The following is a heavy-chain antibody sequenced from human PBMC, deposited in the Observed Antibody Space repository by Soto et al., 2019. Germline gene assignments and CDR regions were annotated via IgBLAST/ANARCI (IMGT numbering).Heavy chain of an antibody. V-gene: IGHV4-39*01. CDR1: GGSISRSSYY. Sequence: QLQLQESGPGLVQPSETLSLTCTVSGGSISRSSYYWGWIRQPPGKGLEWIGRIFYSGTTFSNPSLRSRVTISVDTSKNQFSLKLSSVTAADTAVFYCARQTLSGDYSHFEYWGQGILVTVSS. CDR2: IFYSGTT. CDR3: ARQTLSGDYSHFEY. J-gene: IGHJ4*02. D-gene: IGHD1-26*01.